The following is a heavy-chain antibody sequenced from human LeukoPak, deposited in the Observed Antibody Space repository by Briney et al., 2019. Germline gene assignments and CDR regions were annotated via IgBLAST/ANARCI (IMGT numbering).Heavy chain of an antibody. CDR1: GFTFSSYD. V-gene: IGHV3-30-3*01. D-gene: IGHD2/OR15-2a*01. J-gene: IGHJ4*02. CDR2: TSHDESNK. CDR3: ARDTFGSIDY. Sequence: PGGSLRLSCAASGFTFSSYDMHWVRQATGKGLEWVAVTSHDESNKYYADSVKGRFTISRDNSYDTLYLQMNSLRLEDTAVYYCARDTFGSIDYWGQGILVTVSS.